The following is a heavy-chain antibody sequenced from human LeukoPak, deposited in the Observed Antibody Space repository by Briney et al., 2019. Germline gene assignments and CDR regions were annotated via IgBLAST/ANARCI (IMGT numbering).Heavy chain of an antibody. CDR3: ARSGIAAAGTDFDY. Sequence: ASVKVSCKASGYTFTSYDINWVRQATGQGLEWMGWMNPNSGNTGYAQKLQGRVTMTRNTSISTAYMELSSLRSEDTAVYYCARSGIAAAGTDFDYWGQGTLVTVSS. V-gene: IGHV1-8*01. CDR1: GYTFTSYD. J-gene: IGHJ4*02. D-gene: IGHD6-13*01. CDR2: MNPNSGNT.